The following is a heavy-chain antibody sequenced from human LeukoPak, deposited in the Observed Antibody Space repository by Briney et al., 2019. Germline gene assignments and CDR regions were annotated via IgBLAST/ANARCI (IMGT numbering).Heavy chain of an antibody. J-gene: IGHJ4*02. CDR1: GFTVTSNW. CDR3: ATIFDL. V-gene: IGHV3-74*01. Sequence: GGSLRLSCAASGFTVTSNWMHWVRQAPGKGLVWVSRIDDSGSGTSYADSVKGRFTISRDTAKNTVYLQMNSLRADDTAIYYCATIFDLWGQGTLVTVSS. CDR2: IDDSGSGT.